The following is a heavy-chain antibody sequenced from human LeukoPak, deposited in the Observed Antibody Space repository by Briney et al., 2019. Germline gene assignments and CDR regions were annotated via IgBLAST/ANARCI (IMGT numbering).Heavy chain of an antibody. CDR2: NYYSGST. CDR3: ARHSGYDYVWGSYRPHHFDY. CDR1: GGSISSSSYY. D-gene: IGHD3-16*02. V-gene: IGHV4-39*01. Sequence: SETLSLTCTVSGGSISSSSYYWGWIRQPPGKGLEWIGSNYYSGSTYYNPSLKSRVTISVDTSKNQFSLKLSSVTAADTAVYYCARHSGYDYVWGSYRPHHFDYWGQGTLVTVSS. J-gene: IGHJ4*02.